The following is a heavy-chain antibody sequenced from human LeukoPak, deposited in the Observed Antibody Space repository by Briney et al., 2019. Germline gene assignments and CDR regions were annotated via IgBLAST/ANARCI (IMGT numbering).Heavy chain of an antibody. J-gene: IGHJ4*02. D-gene: IGHD3-16*02. CDR2: FDPEDGET. Sequence: ASVKVSCKVSGYTLTELSMHWVRQAPGKGLEGMGGFDPEDGETIYAQKFQGRVTMTEDTSTDTAYMELSSLRSEDTAVYYCATGLRLGELSAYYFDYWGQGTLVTVSS. CDR3: ATGLRLGELSAYYFDY. V-gene: IGHV1-24*01. CDR1: GYTLTELS.